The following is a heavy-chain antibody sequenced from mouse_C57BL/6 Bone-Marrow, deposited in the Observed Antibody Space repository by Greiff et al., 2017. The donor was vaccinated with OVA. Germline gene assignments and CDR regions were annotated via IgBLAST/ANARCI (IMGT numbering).Heavy chain of an antibody. V-gene: IGHV5-4*03. Sequence: EVMLVESGGGLVKPGGSLKLSCAASGFTFSSYAMSWVRQTPEKRLEWVATISDGGSYTYYPDNVKGRFTISRDNAKNNLYLQMSHLKSEDTAMYYCARAGITTVVAPFDYWGQGTTLTVSS. CDR1: GFTFSSYA. J-gene: IGHJ2*01. CDR2: ISDGGSYT. D-gene: IGHD1-1*01. CDR3: ARAGITTVVAPFDY.